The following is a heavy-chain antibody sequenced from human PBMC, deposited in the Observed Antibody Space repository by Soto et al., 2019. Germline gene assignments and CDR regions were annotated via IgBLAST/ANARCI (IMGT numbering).Heavy chain of an antibody. CDR1: GDSMRNYF. V-gene: IGHV4-59*01. CDR3: AREPLGSSSSMYYFDS. Sequence: QVQLHLSGPGLVKPSETLSLNCSVSGDSMRNYFWSWIRQPPGKGLEWIGEISDSGSTIYHPSLKSRVTISVDTPRNQFSLEVSSGTAADTAVYYCAREPLGSSSSMYYFDSWGQGALIRVSS. CDR2: ISDSGST. D-gene: IGHD2-2*01. J-gene: IGHJ4*02.